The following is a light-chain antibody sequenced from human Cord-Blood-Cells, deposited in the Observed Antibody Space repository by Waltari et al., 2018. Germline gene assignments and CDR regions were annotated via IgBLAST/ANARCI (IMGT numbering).Light chain of an antibody. V-gene: IGKV1-33*01. J-gene: IGKJ3*01. CDR3: QQYDNLPFP. CDR2: DAS. CDR1: QDISNY. Sequence: DIQRTPSPSPLSASVGERVTITCQASQDISNYLNWYQQKPGKAPKRLISDASNLDTGLPSRFSGSGSGTDFTFTIRSLQPEDIATYYCQQYDNLPFPFGPGTKVDIK.